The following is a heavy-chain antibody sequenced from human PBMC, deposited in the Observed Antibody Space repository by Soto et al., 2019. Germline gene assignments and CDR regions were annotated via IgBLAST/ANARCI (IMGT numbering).Heavy chain of an antibody. CDR2: ISDSGGTS. Sequence: EVQLVDSGGGLVQPGGSLRLSCAASGFIFSNYVMSWVRQAPGKGLEWVSSISDSGGTSYYADSVKGRFTISRHNSKNTLYLQMNSLRAEDTAIYYCAKRRRALLTFDYWGQGTLVTVSS. J-gene: IGHJ4*02. V-gene: IGHV3-23*04. CDR3: AKRRRALLTFDY. D-gene: IGHD1-26*01. CDR1: GFIFSNYV.